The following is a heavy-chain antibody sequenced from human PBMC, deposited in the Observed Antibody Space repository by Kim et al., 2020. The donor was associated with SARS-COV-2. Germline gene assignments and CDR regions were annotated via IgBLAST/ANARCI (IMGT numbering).Heavy chain of an antibody. Sequence: SETLSLTCTVSGGSISSYYWSWIRQPAGKGLELIGRIYTSGSTNYNPSLKSRVTMSVDTSKNQFSLKLSSVTAADTAVYYCASGYSSSWYLYWGQGTLVTVSS. CDR2: IYTSGST. V-gene: IGHV4-4*07. CDR1: GGSISSYY. D-gene: IGHD6-13*01. J-gene: IGHJ4*02. CDR3: ASGYSSSWYLY.